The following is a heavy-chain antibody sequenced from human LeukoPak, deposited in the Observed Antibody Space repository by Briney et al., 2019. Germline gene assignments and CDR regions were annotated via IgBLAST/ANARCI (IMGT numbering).Heavy chain of an antibody. CDR1: GFTFSSYA. Sequence: SGGSLRLSCAASGFTFSSYAMSWVRQAPGKGLEWVSAISGSGGSTYYADSVKGRFTISRDNSKNTLYLQMNSLRAEDTAVYYCARHLKDIVVVPAASHPKRHNWFDPWGQGTLVTVSS. J-gene: IGHJ5*02. CDR2: ISGSGGST. D-gene: IGHD2-2*01. CDR3: ARHLKDIVVVPAASHPKRHNWFDP. V-gene: IGHV3-23*01.